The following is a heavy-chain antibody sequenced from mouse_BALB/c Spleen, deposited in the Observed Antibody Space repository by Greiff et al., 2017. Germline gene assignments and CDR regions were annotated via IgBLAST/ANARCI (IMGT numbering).Heavy chain of an antibody. CDR3: ARDMITNYFDY. V-gene: IGHV1-80*01. CDR2: IYPGDGDT. J-gene: IGHJ2*01. CDR1: GYAFSSYW. Sequence: VKLMESGAELVRPGSSVKISCKASGYAFSSYWMNWVKQRPGQGLEWIGQIYPGDGDTNYNGKFKGKATLTADKSSSTAYMQLSSLTSEDSAVYFCARDMITNYFDYWGQGTTLTVSP. D-gene: IGHD2-4*01.